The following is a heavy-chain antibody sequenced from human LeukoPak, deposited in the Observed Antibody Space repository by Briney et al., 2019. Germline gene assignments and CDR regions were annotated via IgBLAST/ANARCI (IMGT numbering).Heavy chain of an antibody. J-gene: IGHJ4*02. CDR1: GFTFSSYA. CDR3: AVEYNSSGMS. Sequence: GGSLRLSCAASGFTFSSYAMHWVRQAPGKGLEWVAVISYDGSNKYYADSVKGRFTISRDNSKNTLYLQMNSLRAEDTAVYYCAVEYNSSGMSWGQGTLVTVSS. V-gene: IGHV3-30-3*01. CDR2: ISYDGSNK. D-gene: IGHD6-6*01.